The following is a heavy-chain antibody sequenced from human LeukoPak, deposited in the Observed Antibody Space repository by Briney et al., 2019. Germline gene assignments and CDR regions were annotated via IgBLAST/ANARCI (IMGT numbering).Heavy chain of an antibody. D-gene: IGHD4-17*01. J-gene: IGHJ4*02. CDR3: TREDYGDASIDY. CDR1: GFTFSSYS. CDR2: IYYSGST. V-gene: IGHV4-39*07. Sequence: GSLRLSCAASGFTFSSYSMNWVRQAPGKGLEWIGSIYYSGSTYYNPSLKSRVTMAVDTSKNQFSLRLTSVTAADTAVYFCTREDYGDASIDYWGQGTLVTVSS.